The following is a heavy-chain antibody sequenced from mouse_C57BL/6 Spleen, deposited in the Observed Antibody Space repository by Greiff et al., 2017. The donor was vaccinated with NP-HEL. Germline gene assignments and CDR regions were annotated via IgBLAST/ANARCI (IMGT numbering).Heavy chain of an antibody. CDR3: ARTLYYGSSYFDY. Sequence: VQLKESGPELVKPGASVKISCKASGYAFSSSWMNWVKQRPGKGLEWIGRIYPGDGDTNYNGKFKGKATLTADKSSSTAYMQLSSLTSEDSAVYFCARTLYYGSSYFDYWGQGTTLTVSS. CDR2: IYPGDGDT. J-gene: IGHJ2*01. D-gene: IGHD1-1*01. CDR1: GYAFSSSW. V-gene: IGHV1-82*01.